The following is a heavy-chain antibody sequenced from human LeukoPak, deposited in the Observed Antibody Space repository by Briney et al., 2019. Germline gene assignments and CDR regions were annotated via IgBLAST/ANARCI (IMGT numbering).Heavy chain of an antibody. CDR1: GITLSNYG. V-gene: IGHV3-23*01. Sequence: GGSLRLSCAVSGITLSNYGMSWVRQAPGKGLEWVAGISDSGGSTNYADSVKGRFTISRDDPKNTLYLQMNSLRAEDTAVYFCAKRGVVIRVILVGFHKEAYYFDSWGQGALVTVSS. CDR3: AKRGVVIRVILVGFHKEAYYFDS. CDR2: ISDSGGST. J-gene: IGHJ4*02. D-gene: IGHD3/OR15-3a*01.